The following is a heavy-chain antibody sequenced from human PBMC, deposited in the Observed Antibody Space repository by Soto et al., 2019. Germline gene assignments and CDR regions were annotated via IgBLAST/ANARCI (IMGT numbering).Heavy chain of an antibody. V-gene: IGHV3-23*01. D-gene: IGHD3-22*01. CDR3: ASQVVVIPGSDY. Sequence: PGGSLRLSCAASGFTFSSYAMSWVRQAPGKGLEWVSAISGSGGSTYYADSVKGRFTISRDNSKNTLYLQMNSLRAEDTAVYYCASQVVVIPGSDYWGQGTLVTVSS. CDR2: ISGSGGST. CDR1: GFTFSSYA. J-gene: IGHJ4*02.